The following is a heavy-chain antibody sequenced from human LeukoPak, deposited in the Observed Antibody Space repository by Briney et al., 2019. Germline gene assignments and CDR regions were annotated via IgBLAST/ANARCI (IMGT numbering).Heavy chain of an antibody. CDR3: ARVAITIFGANDYFDY. CDR1: GFTFSSYN. CDR2: ISSSSRTI. V-gene: IGHV3-48*01. D-gene: IGHD3-3*01. Sequence: GGSLRLSCAASGFTFSSYNMNWVRQAPGKGLVWVSYISSSSRTIYYADSVKGRFTISRDNAKNSLYLQMNGLRAEDTAVYYCARVAITIFGANDYFDYWGQGTLVTVSS. J-gene: IGHJ4*02.